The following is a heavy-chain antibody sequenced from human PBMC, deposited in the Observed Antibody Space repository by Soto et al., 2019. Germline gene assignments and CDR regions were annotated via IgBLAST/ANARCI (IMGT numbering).Heavy chain of an antibody. Sequence: ASVKVSCKASGYTFTGYYMHWVRQAPGQGLEWMGWFNPDSGGTNYAQRLQGRVTMTRDTSISTAYMELSRLTSDDTAVYYCARDRPGPTPYNWFDPWGQGTLVTVSS. J-gene: IGHJ5*02. CDR1: GYTFTGYY. D-gene: IGHD1-7*01. V-gene: IGHV1-2*02. CDR2: FNPDSGGT. CDR3: ARDRPGPTPYNWFDP.